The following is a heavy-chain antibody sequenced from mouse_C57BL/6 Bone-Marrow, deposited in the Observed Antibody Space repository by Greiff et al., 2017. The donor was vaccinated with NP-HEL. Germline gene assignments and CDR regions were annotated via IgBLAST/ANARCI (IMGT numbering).Heavy chain of an antibody. V-gene: IGHV3-8*01. D-gene: IGHD3-2*02. Sequence: EVQLQQSGPGLAKPSQTLSLTCSVTGYSITSDYWNWIRKIPGNKLEYMGYISYSGSTYYNPSLNSRISINRDTSKNQYYLQLNSVSTEDTATSSLTSSAQATSDFAYWGQGTLVTVSA. CDR3: TSSAQATSDFAY. J-gene: IGHJ3*01. CDR2: ISYSGST. CDR1: GYSITSDY.